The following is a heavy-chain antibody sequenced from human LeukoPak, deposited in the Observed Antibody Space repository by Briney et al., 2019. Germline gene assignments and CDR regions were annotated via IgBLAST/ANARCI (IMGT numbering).Heavy chain of an antibody. CDR3: ARDGGSYSGLTNHDAFDI. CDR1: GYTFTSYG. D-gene: IGHD1-26*01. Sequence: ASVKVSCKASGYTFTSYGISWVRQAPGQGLEWMGWISAYNGNTNYAQKLQGRVTMTTDTSTSTAYMEVRSLRSDDTAVYYCARDGGSYSGLTNHDAFDIWGQGTMVTVSS. V-gene: IGHV1-18*01. CDR2: ISAYNGNT. J-gene: IGHJ3*02.